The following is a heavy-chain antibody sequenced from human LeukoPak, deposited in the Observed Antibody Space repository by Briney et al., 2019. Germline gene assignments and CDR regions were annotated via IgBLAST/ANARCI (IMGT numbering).Heavy chain of an antibody. D-gene: IGHD1-26*01. CDR2: ITPIIDSA. CDR1: GGTLRSHI. V-gene: IGHV1-69*08. Sequence: SVKVSCKASGGTLRSHIFSWVRQAPGQGLEWMGRITPIIDSAKYAQNFQDRVTITADTSTATIYMELSSLTFEDTAVYFCTRVNLRGSQYNWSDPWGQGTLVTVSS. CDR3: TRVNLRGSQYNWSDP. J-gene: IGHJ5*02.